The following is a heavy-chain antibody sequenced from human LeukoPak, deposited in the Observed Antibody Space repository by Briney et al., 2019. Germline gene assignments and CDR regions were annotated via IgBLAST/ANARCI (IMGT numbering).Heavy chain of an antibody. CDR2: ISGDGRDT. CDR3: AKYGNYDYYFYFYYMDV. D-gene: IGHD4-11*01. J-gene: IGHJ6*03. CDR1: GFTFDDLA. Sequence: GGSLRLSCAASGFTFDDLAMHWVRQAPGKGLEWVSLISGDGRDTYYADSVKGRFTISRDNSKNSLYLQMNSLTTEDTALYYCAKYGNYDYYFYFYYMDVWGNGTTVTVSS. V-gene: IGHV3-43*02.